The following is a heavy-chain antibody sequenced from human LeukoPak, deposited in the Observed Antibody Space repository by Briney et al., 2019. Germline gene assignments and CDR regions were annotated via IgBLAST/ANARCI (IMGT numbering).Heavy chain of an antibody. CDR3: ARPRLYGSGSYFFY. D-gene: IGHD3-10*01. CDR2: INPNSGGT. CDR1: GYTFTGYY. Sequence: ASVKVSCKASGYTFTGYYMHWVRQAPGQGLEWMGWINPNSGGTNYAQKFQGRVTMTRDTSISTAYMEPSRLRSDDTAVYYCARPRLYGSGSYFFYWGQGTLVTVSS. J-gene: IGHJ4*02. V-gene: IGHV1-2*02.